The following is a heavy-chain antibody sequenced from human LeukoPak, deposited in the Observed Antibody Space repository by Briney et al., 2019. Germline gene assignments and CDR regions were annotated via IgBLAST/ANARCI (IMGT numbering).Heavy chain of an antibody. V-gene: IGHV3-23*01. Sequence: PGGSLRLSCAASGFTFSSYAMSWVRQAPGKGLEWVSTISSSGDATYYADSVKGRFTISRDNSKNTLYLQMNSLRVEDTAVYYCAKKAYCSGGVCYAPDYWGQGNLVTVSS. D-gene: IGHD2-8*02. CDR2: ISSSGDAT. CDR1: GFTFSSYA. J-gene: IGHJ4*02. CDR3: AKKAYCSGGVCYAPDY.